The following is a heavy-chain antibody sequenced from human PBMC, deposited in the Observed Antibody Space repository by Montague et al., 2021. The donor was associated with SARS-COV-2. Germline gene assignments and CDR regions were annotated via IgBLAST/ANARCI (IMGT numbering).Heavy chain of an antibody. D-gene: IGHD4-17*01. V-gene: IGHV4-59*01. CDR2: IYDGGAT. CDR3: ARDNPYGSPRGAYDF. J-gene: IGHJ3*01. Sequence: SETLSLTCTVSGGSFTGYYWSWLRRPPGKGPEWIGYIYDGGATNYNPSLGSRVTISTDTSKNQLSLKVNSVTAADTAVYYCARDNPYGSPRGAYDFWGQGTVVTVSS. CDR1: GGSFTGYY.